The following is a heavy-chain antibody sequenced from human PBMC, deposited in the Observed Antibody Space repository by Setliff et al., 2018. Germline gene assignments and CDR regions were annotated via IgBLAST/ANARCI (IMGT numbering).Heavy chain of an antibody. CDR2: IIHSGST. CDR1: GFTVSNKF. D-gene: IGHD3-10*01. J-gene: IGHJ4*02. CDR3: ARDAWFGIV. Sequence: GSLRLSCAASGFTVSNKFMSWIRQPPGKRLEWIGEIIHSGSTNYNPSLKSRVTISVDTSKNQFSLKLSSVTAADTAVYYCARDAWFGIVWGQGTLVTVSS. V-gene: IGHV4-34*12.